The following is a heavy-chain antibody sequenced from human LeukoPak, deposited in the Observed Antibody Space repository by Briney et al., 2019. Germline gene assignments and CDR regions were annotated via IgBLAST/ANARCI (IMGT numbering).Heavy chain of an antibody. CDR1: GYSFTSYW. CDR2: IYPGDSDT. Sequence: GESLKISCKGSGYSFTSYWIGWVRQMPGKGLEWMGIIYPGDSDTRYSPSFQGQVTISADKSISTAYLQWSSLKASDTAMYYCARGGYYGGNPYYFDYWGQGTLVTVSS. V-gene: IGHV5-51*03. D-gene: IGHD4-23*01. J-gene: IGHJ4*02. CDR3: ARGGYYGGNPYYFDY.